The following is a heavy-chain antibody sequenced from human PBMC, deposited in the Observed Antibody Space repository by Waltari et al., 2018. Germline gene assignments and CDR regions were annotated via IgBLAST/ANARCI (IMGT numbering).Heavy chain of an antibody. J-gene: IGHJ5*02. Sequence: QVQLVQSGAEVKKPGSSVKVSCKASGGTFSSYAISWVRQAPGQGLEWMGGIIPIFGTANYAQKFQGRVTITADESTSTAYMELSSLRSEDTAVYYCARVSYYDSSGLPHGFDPWGQGTLVTVSS. CDR3: ARVSYYDSSGLPHGFDP. V-gene: IGHV1-69*13. D-gene: IGHD3-22*01. CDR1: GGTFSSYA. CDR2: IIPIFGTA.